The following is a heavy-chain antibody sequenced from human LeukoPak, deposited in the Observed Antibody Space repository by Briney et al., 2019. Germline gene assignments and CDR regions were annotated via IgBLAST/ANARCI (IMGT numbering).Heavy chain of an antibody. J-gene: IGHJ5*02. CDR2: IRPKSNSYAT. D-gene: IGHD3-9*01. V-gene: IGHV3-73*01. CDR1: GFTFSGSA. CDR3: TRQAPNYDILTAFPTAFDP. Sequence: GGSLRLSCAASGFTFSGSAMHWVRQASGKGLEWVGRIRPKSNSYATAYAASVKGKFTISRDDSKNTTYLQMSSLKTEDTAVYYCTRQAPNYDILTAFPTAFDPWGQGTLVAVSS.